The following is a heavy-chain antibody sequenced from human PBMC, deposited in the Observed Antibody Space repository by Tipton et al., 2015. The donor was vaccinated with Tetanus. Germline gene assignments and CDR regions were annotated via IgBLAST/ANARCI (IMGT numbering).Heavy chain of an antibody. CDR2: IYESGDT. Sequence: LSLTCTVSGASIRGGTSYWGWIRQPPGKGLEWIGSIYESGDTYYIPSLKSRVTISVDTSTNQFSLTLNSMAAADTGVYYCARHQSGYFTPFDYWGQGKLVTVSS. CDR3: ARHQSGYFTPFDY. V-gene: IGHV4-39*01. D-gene: IGHD3-3*01. J-gene: IGHJ4*02. CDR1: GASIRGGTSY.